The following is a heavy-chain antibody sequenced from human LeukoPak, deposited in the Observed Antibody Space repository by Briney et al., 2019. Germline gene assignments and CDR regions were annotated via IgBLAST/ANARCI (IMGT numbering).Heavy chain of an antibody. D-gene: IGHD3-22*01. Sequence: PGGSLRLSCAASGFTFDDYAMHWVRQAPGKGLEWVSGISWNSGSIGYADSVKGRFTISRDNAKNSLYLQRNSLRAEDTALYYCAKDKGGYFYYFDYWGQGTLVTVSS. CDR3: AKDKGGYFYYFDY. J-gene: IGHJ4*02. V-gene: IGHV3-9*01. CDR1: GFTFDDYA. CDR2: ISWNSGSI.